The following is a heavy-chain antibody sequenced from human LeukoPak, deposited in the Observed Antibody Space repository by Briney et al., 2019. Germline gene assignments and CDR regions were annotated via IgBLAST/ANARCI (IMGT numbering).Heavy chain of an antibody. CDR1: GYSISDGYH. V-gene: IGHV4-38-2*01. CDR3: ARGGFYTSTWSDS. Sequence: SETLSLTCGVSGYSISDGYHWGWIRQTPVKGLEWVGSVHRSGRTYYNPSLKSRVIISADTSENQFSLRVTSVTAADTAVYYCARGGFYTSTWSDSWGPGLLVTVTS. CDR2: VHRSGRT. J-gene: IGHJ5*01. D-gene: IGHD2-2*02.